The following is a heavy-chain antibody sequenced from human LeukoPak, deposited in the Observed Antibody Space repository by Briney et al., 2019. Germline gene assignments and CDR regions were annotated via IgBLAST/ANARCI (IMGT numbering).Heavy chain of an antibody. Sequence: PGGSLRLSCAASGFTVSSNYMSWVRQAPGKGLEWVAVISYDGSNKYYADSVKGRFTISRDNSKNTLYLQMNSLRAEDTAVYYCARENSGSYHYWGQGTLVTVSP. J-gene: IGHJ4*02. D-gene: IGHD1-26*01. V-gene: IGHV3-30*03. CDR1: GFTVSSNY. CDR3: ARENSGSYHY. CDR2: ISYDGSNK.